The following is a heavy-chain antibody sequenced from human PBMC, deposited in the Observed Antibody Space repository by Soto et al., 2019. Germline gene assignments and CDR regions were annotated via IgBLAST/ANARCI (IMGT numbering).Heavy chain of an antibody. CDR2: IIPIFGTA. D-gene: IGHD2-15*01. CDR3: ARVPRGYCSGGSCYYEKYYFDY. J-gene: IGHJ4*02. V-gene: IGHV1-69*13. Sequence: SVKVCFKASGGTFSSYAISWVRQAPGQGLEWMGGIIPIFGTANYAQKFQGRVTITADESTSTAYMELSSLRSEDTAVYYCARVPRGYCSGGSCYYEKYYFDYWGQGTLVTVSS. CDR1: GGTFSSYA.